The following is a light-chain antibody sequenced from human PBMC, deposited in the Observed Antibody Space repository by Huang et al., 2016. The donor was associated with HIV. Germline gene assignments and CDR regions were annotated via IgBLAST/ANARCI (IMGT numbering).Light chain of an antibody. CDR1: QSVRDN. CDR3: QQYYTWPRT. V-gene: IGKV3-15*01. J-gene: IGKJ1*01. Sequence: EVLMTPSPVTLSESPGGSVTISCWASQSVRDNLAWFQQKPGRAPRLLVHGSATRATGVPARFSGSGSGTGFTLTITSLQSEDYAVYYCQQYYTWPRTFGQGTRVE. CDR2: GSA.